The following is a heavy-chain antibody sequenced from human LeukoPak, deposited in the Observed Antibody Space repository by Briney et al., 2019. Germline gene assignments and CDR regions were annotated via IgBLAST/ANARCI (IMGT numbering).Heavy chain of an antibody. CDR3: AREIFGSGCYPDF. V-gene: IGHV3-33*01. CDR2: IWHDGSHK. CDR1: GFAFNTYA. D-gene: IGHD3-10*01. Sequence: GGSLRLSRAASGFAFNTYAMHWVRQAPGQGLEWVALIWHDGSHKFYSNSVRGQFTISRDNSKNTVSLQMNNLRPEDTAVYYCAREIFGSGCYPDFWGQGTLVTVSS. J-gene: IGHJ4*02.